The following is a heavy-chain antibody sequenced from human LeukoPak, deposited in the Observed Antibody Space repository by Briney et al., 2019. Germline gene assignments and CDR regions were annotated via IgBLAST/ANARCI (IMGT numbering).Heavy chain of an antibody. CDR3: AREDTAMVNAFDI. CDR1: GFTFSSYW. V-gene: IGHV3-20*04. Sequence: GGSLRLSCAASGFTFSSYWMHWVRQAPGKGLEWVSGINWNGGSTGYADSVKGRFTISRDNAKNSLYLQMNSLRAEDTAVYYCAREDTAMVNAFDIWGQGTMVTVSS. D-gene: IGHD5-18*01. CDR2: INWNGGST. J-gene: IGHJ3*02.